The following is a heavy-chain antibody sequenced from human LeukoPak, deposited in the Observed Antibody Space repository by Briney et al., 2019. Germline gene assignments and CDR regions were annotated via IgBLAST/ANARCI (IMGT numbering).Heavy chain of an antibody. CDR1: GFTFSSYA. J-gene: IGHJ5*02. Sequence: HSGGSLRLSCAASGFTFSSYAMSWVRQAPGKGLEWVSAISGSGDSTYYADSVKGRFTISRDNSKNTLYLQMNRLRAEDTAVYYCAKDLLWFGELSGWFDPWGQGTLVTVSS. CDR2: ISGSGDST. CDR3: AKDLLWFGELSGWFDP. V-gene: IGHV3-23*01. D-gene: IGHD3-10*01.